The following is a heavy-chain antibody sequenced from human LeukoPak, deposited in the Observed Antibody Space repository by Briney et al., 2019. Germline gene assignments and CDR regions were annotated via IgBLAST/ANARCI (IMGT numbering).Heavy chain of an antibody. CDR3: ARLDGGQLVDRFDY. CDR2: IYYSGSI. V-gene: IGHV4-39*01. CDR1: GGSISRSSYY. Sequence: PSETLSLTCTVSGGSISRSSYYWGWIRQPPGRGLEWIGSIYYSGSIYYNPSLKSRVTISVDTSKNQFSLKLSSVTAADTAVYYCARLDGGQLVDRFDYWGQGTLVTVSS. J-gene: IGHJ4*02. D-gene: IGHD6-13*01.